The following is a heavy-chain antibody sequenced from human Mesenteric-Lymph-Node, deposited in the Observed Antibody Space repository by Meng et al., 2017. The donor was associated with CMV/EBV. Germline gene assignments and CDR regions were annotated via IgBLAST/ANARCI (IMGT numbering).Heavy chain of an antibody. D-gene: IGHD2-2*02. J-gene: IGHJ6*02. V-gene: IGHV1-69*10. Sequence: SVKVSCKASGYTFTSYDINWVRQATGQGLEWMGWMNPILGIANYAQKFQGRVTITADKSTSTAYMELSSLRSEDTAVYYCARDCSSTSCYTLYYYYGMDVWGQGTTVTVSS. CDR1: GYTFTSYD. CDR2: MNPILGIA. CDR3: ARDCSSTSCYTLYYYYGMDV.